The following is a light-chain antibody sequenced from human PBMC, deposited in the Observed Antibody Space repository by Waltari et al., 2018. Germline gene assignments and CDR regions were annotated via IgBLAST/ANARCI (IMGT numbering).Light chain of an antibody. Sequence: DIQMTRSHSSLSASVGDRVTITCQASQDISNYLNWYQQKPGKAPKLLIYDASNLQTGVPSRFSGSGSGTDFTFTISSLQPEDIATFYCLQYDNLPITFGQGTRLEIK. J-gene: IGKJ5*01. V-gene: IGKV1-33*01. CDR2: DAS. CDR1: QDISNY. CDR3: LQYDNLPIT.